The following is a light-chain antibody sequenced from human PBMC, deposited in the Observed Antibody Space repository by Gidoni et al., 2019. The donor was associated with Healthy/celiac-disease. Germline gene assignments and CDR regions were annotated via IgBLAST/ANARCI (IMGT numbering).Light chain of an antibody. J-gene: IGLJ1*01. CDR1: SSDVGGYHY. Sequence: QSALTQPPSASGSPGQSVTISCTGTSSDVGGYHYVSWYQQHPGKAPNLMIYEVSKRPSGVPDRFSGSKSGNTASLTVSGLQAEDEADYYCSSYAGSNIYVFGTGTKVTVL. CDR3: SSYAGSNIYV. CDR2: EVS. V-gene: IGLV2-8*01.